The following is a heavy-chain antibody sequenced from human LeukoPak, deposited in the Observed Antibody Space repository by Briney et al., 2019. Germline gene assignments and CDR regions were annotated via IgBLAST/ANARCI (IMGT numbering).Heavy chain of an antibody. J-gene: IGHJ4*02. CDR3: AGVETYYYGSGSYYPRGYFDY. CDR1: GYTFTGYY. D-gene: IGHD3-10*01. CDR2: INPNSGGT. V-gene: IGHV1-2*02. Sequence: ASVKVSCKASGYTFTGYYMHWVRQAPGQGLEWMGWINPNSGGTNYAQKFQGRVTMTRDTSISTAYMELSRLRSDDTAVYYCAGVETYYYGSGSYYPRGYFDYWGQGTLVTVSS.